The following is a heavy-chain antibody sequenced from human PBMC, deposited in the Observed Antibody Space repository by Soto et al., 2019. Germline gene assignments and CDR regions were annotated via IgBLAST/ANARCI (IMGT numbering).Heavy chain of an antibody. CDR1: GFTFSSYS. J-gene: IGHJ2*01. V-gene: IGHV3-21*01. Sequence: PGGSLRLSCAASGFTFSSYSMNWVRQAPGKGLEWVSSMSSSSTYIYYADSVKGRFAISRDNAKNSLYLQMNSLRAEDTALYYCARGALVAAAGILKYFDLWGRGTLVTVSS. CDR2: MSSSSTYI. CDR3: ARGALVAAAGILKYFDL. D-gene: IGHD6-13*01.